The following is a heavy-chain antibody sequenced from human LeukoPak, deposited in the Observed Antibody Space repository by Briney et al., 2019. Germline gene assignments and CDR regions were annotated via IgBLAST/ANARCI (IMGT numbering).Heavy chain of an antibody. CDR3: ASLYYYDSSGYYPHFDY. CDR1: GFNFNSYV. Sequence: GGSLRLSCAASGFNFNSYVMSWVRQAPGKGLEWVSSISSSSSYIYYADSVKGRFTISRDNAKNSLYLQMNSLRAEDTAVYYCASLYYYDSSGYYPHFDYWGQGTLVTVSS. J-gene: IGHJ4*02. D-gene: IGHD3-22*01. V-gene: IGHV3-21*01. CDR2: ISSSSSYI.